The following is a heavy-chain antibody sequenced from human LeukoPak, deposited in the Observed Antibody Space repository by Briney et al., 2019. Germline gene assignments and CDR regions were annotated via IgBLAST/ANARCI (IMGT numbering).Heavy chain of an antibody. CDR3: ATYTRHCSGGTCYSIDY. V-gene: IGHV4-59*08. CDR1: GDSIRSYH. CDR2: VYYDGST. J-gene: IGHJ4*02. Sequence: PSETLSLTCTVSGDSIRSYHWTWIRQPPGRRLEWIEYVYYDGSTNYNPSLISRVTISLDTSNKQFSLRLSSVTAADTAIYYCATYTRHCSGGTCYSIDYWGQGTLVTVSS. D-gene: IGHD2-15*01.